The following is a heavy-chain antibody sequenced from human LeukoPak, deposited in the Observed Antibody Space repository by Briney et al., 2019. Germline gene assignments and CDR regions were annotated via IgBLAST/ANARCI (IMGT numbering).Heavy chain of an antibody. D-gene: IGHD3-3*01. V-gene: IGHV3-48*04. CDR3: ARGPFWSGYYDD. CDR2: ISSSGSTI. J-gene: IGHJ4*02. CDR1: KFTFSNYG. Sequence: GGSLRLSCTASKFTFSNYGMQWVRQAPGKGLEWVSYISSSGSTIYYADSVKGRFTISRDNAKNSLYLQMNSLRAEDTAVYYCARGPFWSGYYDDWGQGTLVTVSS.